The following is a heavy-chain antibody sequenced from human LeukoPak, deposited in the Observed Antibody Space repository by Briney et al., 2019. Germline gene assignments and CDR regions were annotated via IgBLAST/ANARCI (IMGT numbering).Heavy chain of an antibody. CDR3: AKVSYCSGGSCYGRLDY. Sequence: GGSLRLSCAASGFTFSSYGMYWVRQAPGKGLEWVAFIRYDGSNKYYADSVKGRFTISRDNSKNTLYLQMNSLRAEDTAVYYCAKVSYCSGGSCYGRLDYWGQGTLVTVSS. CDR1: GFTFSSYG. V-gene: IGHV3-30*02. CDR2: IRYDGSNK. J-gene: IGHJ4*02. D-gene: IGHD2-15*01.